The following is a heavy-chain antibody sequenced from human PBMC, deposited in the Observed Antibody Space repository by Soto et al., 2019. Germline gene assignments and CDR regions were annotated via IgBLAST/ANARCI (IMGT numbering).Heavy chain of an antibody. CDR2: INHSGST. V-gene: IGHV4-34*01. J-gene: IGHJ4*02. CDR3: ERGPDGTIVARQRVFDY. CDR1: AGSYSGYY. D-gene: IGHD3-22*01. Sequence: SETLSHTCAVYAGSYSGYYWSWTRQPPGKGLKWVGEINHSGSTNYNPSLKSGVTISVDTSKNQFSLKLSSVTAADPPVCYCERGPDGTIVARQRVFDYWGERTLVTVST.